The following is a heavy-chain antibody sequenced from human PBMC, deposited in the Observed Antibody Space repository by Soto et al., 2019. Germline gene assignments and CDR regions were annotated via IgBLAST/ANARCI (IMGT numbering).Heavy chain of an antibody. CDR2: IHYSGST. CDR1: GGSLSSGF. J-gene: IGHJ4*02. D-gene: IGHD5-12*01. Sequence: QVQLQESGPGLVKPSETLSLTCSVSGGSLSSGFWGWFRQPPGKGLEWIGFIHYSGSTTYNPSLTSRLTISLDTSKNHFSLRPSSVTAADTALYYCTVGGGWLTDYWGQGTLVTVSS. V-gene: IGHV4-59*01. CDR3: TVGGGWLTDY.